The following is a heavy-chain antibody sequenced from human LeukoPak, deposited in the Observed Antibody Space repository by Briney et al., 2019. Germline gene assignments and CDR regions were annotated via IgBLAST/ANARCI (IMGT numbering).Heavy chain of an antibody. J-gene: IGHJ6*02. D-gene: IGHD2-2*01. CDR1: GGSISSYY. V-gene: IGHV4-59*08. CDR2: IYYSGST. Sequence: SETLSLTCTVSGGSISSYYWSWIRQPPGKGLEWIGYIYYSGSTNYNPSLKSRVTISVDTSKNQFSLKLSSVTAADTAVYYCARVSADYYYGMDVWGQGTTVAVSS. CDR3: ARVSADYYYGMDV.